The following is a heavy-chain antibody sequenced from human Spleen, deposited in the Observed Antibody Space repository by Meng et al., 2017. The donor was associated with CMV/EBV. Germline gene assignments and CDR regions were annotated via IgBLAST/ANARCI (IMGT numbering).Heavy chain of an antibody. CDR1: GFTFSSYV. J-gene: IGHJ4*02. CDR3: ARRNYSNPHFDY. V-gene: IGHV3-48*03. Sequence: GESLKISCAASGFTFSSYVMNWVRQAPGKGLEWISYINARGSTIYYADSVKGRFTISRDNAKNSLYLQMNSLRAEDTAVYYCARRNYSNPHFDYWGQGTLVTVSS. CDR2: INARGSTI. D-gene: IGHD4-11*01.